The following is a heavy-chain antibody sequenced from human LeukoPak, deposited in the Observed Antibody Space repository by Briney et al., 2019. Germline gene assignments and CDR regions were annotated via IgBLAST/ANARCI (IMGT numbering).Heavy chain of an antibody. Sequence: GGSLSLLCAAWGLTFHAFHWVRQAPAKGLEGVALTWYDGRNKYYPDSVKGRFTISIDNSKNMVYLRMNSVSADDTAVYYCARERVSTGCCLDYWGQGTLVTVSS. V-gene: IGHV3-33*08. J-gene: IGHJ4*02. D-gene: IGHD2-2*01. CDR3: ARERVSTGCCLDY. CDR2: TWYDGRNK. CDR1: GLTFHA.